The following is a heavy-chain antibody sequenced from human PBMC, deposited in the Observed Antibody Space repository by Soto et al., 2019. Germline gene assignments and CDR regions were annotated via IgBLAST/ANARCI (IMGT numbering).Heavy chain of an antibody. CDR2: ISYDGSNK. Sequence: GGSLRLSCAASGFTFSSYAMHWVRQAPGKGLEWVAVISYDGSNKYYADSVKGRFTISRDNSKNTLYLQMNSLRAEDTAVYYCARDSAYYDFWSGYSMNYYYGMDVWGQGTTVTVSS. CDR3: ARDSAYYDFWSGYSMNYYYGMDV. CDR1: GFTFSSYA. D-gene: IGHD3-3*01. V-gene: IGHV3-30-3*01. J-gene: IGHJ6*02.